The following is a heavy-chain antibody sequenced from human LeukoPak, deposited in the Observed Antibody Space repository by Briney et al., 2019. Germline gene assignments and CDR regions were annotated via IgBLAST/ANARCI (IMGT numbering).Heavy chain of an antibody. CDR1: GFTFSTYR. D-gene: IGHD3-10*01. V-gene: IGHV3-7*01. CDR3: TRERFHGSGAPKFDY. Sequence: GGSLRLSCAASGFTFSTYRMSWVRQAPGKGLEWVANIKQDGSEKHYVDSVKGRFTISRDNAKNSLYLQMSSLRAEDTAVYYCTRERFHGSGAPKFDYWGQGTLVTVSS. J-gene: IGHJ4*02. CDR2: IKQDGSEK.